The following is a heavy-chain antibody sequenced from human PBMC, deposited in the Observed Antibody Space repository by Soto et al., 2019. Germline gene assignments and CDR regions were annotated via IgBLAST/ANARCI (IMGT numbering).Heavy chain of an antibody. J-gene: IGHJ6*02. D-gene: IGHD6-13*01. CDR2: INSDGSST. CDR1: GFTFSSYW. Sequence: EVQLVESGGGLVQPGGSLRLSCAASGFTFSSYWMHWVRQAPGKGLVWVSRINSDGSSTSYADSVKGRFTISRDNAKNTLYLQMNRLRAEDTAGYYCASSWQQNGMDVGGQGTTVTVSS. V-gene: IGHV3-74*01. CDR3: ASSWQQNGMDV.